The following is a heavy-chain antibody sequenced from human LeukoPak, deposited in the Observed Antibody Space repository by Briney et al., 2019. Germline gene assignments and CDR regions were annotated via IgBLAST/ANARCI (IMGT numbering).Heavy chain of an antibody. CDR1: GFTFSSYA. Sequence: GGSLRLSCAASGFTFSSYAMSWVRQAPGKGLEWVSAISNSGDNTFYAGSVKGRVTISRDNSKNTLYLQMNSLRAEDTAVYYCAKGMFVFGTTFFYFDYWGQGTLVTVSS. J-gene: IGHJ4*02. CDR2: ISNSGDNT. V-gene: IGHV3-23*01. CDR3: AKGMFVFGTTFFYFDY. D-gene: IGHD2/OR15-2a*01.